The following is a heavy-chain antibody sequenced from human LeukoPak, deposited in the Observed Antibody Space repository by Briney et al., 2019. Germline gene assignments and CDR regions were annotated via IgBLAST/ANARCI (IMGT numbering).Heavy chain of an antibody. J-gene: IGHJ3*02. CDR2: IYPGDSDT. D-gene: IGHD4-23*01. Sequence: GESLKISCKGSGYSFNTYWIGWVRQMPGKGLEWMGIIYPGDSDTTYSPSFQGQVTISADKSISTAYLQWSSLKASDTAMYYCARHLYGGNFGSAFDIWGQGTMVTVSS. V-gene: IGHV5-51*01. CDR3: ARHLYGGNFGSAFDI. CDR1: GYSFNTYW.